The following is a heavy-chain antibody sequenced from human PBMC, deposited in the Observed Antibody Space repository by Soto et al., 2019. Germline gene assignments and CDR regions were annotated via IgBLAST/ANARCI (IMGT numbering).Heavy chain of an antibody. V-gene: IGHV4-31*11. CDR2: IYYSGST. Sequence: PSQTLSLTCGGGSFSGYHWSWIRQHPGKGLEWIGYIYYSGSTYYNPSLKSRVTISVDTSKNQFSLKLSSVTAADTAVYYCARGGGPNYDFWSGYSHFDYWGQGTLVTVSS. J-gene: IGHJ4*02. D-gene: IGHD3-3*01. CDR1: GSFSGYH. CDR3: ARGGGPNYDFWSGYSHFDY.